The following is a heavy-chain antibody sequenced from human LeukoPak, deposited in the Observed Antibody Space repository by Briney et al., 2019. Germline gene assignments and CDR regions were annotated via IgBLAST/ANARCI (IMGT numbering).Heavy chain of an antibody. CDR2: IYYTGTT. Sequence: SETLSLTCNVSGDSLRSHYWSWFRQPPGKGLEWIGHIYYTGTTNYNPSLKSRISIAVDTSKMQFSLKLTSVTAADAAMYYCARVTWFGETANHYGIDVWGQGTTVTVSS. V-gene: IGHV4-59*08. D-gene: IGHD3-10*01. J-gene: IGHJ6*02. CDR1: GDSLRSHY. CDR3: ARVTWFGETANHYGIDV.